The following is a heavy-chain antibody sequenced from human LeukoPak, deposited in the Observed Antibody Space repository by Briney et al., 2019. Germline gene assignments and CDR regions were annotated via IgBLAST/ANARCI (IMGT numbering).Heavy chain of an antibody. J-gene: IGHJ4*02. CDR3: ARFQVGATGSIDY. D-gene: IGHD1-26*01. V-gene: IGHV1-2*02. CDR2: INPNSGGT. CDR1: GYTSTGYY. Sequence: GASVKVSCKASGYTSTGYYMHWVRQAPGQGLEWMGWINPNSGGTNYAQKFQGRVTMTRDTSISTAYMELSRLRSDDTAVYYCARFQVGATGSIDYWGQGTLVTVSS.